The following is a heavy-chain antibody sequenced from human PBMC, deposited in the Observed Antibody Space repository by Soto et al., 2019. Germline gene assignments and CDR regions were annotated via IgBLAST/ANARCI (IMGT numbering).Heavy chain of an antibody. V-gene: IGHV3-33*01. CDR1: GFTFSSYG. D-gene: IGHD3-22*01. J-gene: IGHJ6*02. CDR3: ERVAMNSYGSSGECSDGMDV. Sequence: PGGSLRLSCAASGFTFSSYGMHWVRQAPGKGLEWVAVIWYDGSNKYYADSVKGRFTISRDNSKNTLYVQMNSLRAEDTAVYYCERVAMNSYGSSGECSDGMDVWGQGTTVTLSS. CDR2: IWYDGSNK.